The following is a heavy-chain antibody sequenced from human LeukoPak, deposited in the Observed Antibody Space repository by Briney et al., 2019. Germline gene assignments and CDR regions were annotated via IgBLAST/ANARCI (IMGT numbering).Heavy chain of an antibody. CDR1: GFTFSSYA. J-gene: IGHJ4*02. CDR3: AKAESSGSYSAFDC. Sequence: GGSLRLSCAASGFTFSSYAMSWVRQAPGKGLEWVSAISSSGGSTYYADSVKGRFTISRDNSKNTLYLQMNSLRAEDTAVYYCAKAESSGSYSAFDCWGQGTLVTVSS. D-gene: IGHD1-26*01. CDR2: ISSSGGST. V-gene: IGHV3-23*01.